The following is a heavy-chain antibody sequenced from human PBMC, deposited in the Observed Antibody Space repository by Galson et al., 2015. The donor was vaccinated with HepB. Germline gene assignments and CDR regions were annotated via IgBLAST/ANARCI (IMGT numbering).Heavy chain of an antibody. CDR3: VRDKSRSFYFFDL. V-gene: IGHV3-33*01. D-gene: IGHD2/OR15-2a*01. CDR2: IWYDGSAK. CDR1: GFTFSSYG. J-gene: IGHJ2*01. Sequence: LRLSCAASGFTFSSYGMHWVRQAPDKGLEWVAVIWYDGSAKYYPDSLKGRFTISRDNSKSTLFLQMNGLTAEDTALYFCVRDKSRSFYFFDLWGRGALVTVSS.